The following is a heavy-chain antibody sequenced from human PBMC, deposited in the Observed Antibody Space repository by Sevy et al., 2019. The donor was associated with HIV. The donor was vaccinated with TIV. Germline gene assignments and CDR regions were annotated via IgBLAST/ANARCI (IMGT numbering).Heavy chain of an antibody. Sequence: GGSLRLSCAASGFTFSSYGMHWVRQAPGKGLEWVAFIRDDGSNKYYADSLKGRFTISRDNSKNTPYLQMNSLRAEDTAVYYCAKVPAGGTTLYYYYYMDVWGKGTTVTVSS. D-gene: IGHD1-7*01. V-gene: IGHV3-30*02. CDR3: AKVPAGGTTLYYYYYMDV. CDR1: GFTFSSYG. CDR2: IRDDGSNK. J-gene: IGHJ6*03.